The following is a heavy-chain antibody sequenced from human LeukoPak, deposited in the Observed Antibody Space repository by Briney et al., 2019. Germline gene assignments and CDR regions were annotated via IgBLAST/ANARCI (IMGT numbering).Heavy chain of an antibody. CDR3: ARGGDYDFWSGYYRDCYYYYGMDV. Sequence: PSETLSLTCTVSGGSISSYYWSWIRQPPGKGLEWIGYIYYSGSTNYNPSLKSRVTISVDTSKKQFSLKLSSVTAADTAGYYCARGGDYDFWSGYYRDCYYYYGMDVWGQATTDTVSS. CDR1: GGSISSYY. V-gene: IGHV4-59*01. D-gene: IGHD3-3*01. J-gene: IGHJ6*02. CDR2: IYYSGST.